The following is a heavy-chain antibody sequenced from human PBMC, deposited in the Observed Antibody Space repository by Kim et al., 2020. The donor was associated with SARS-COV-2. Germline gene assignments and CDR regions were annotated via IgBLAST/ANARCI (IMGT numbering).Heavy chain of an antibody. CDR2: ISWDGGST. J-gene: IGHJ6*02. D-gene: IGHD1-26*01. CDR1: GFTFDDYA. CDR3: AKDMGGGGYPGSYGMDV. V-gene: IGHV3-43D*03. Sequence: GGSLRLSCAASGFTFDDYAMHWVRQAPGKGLEWVSLISWDGGSTYYADSVKGRFTISRDNSKNSLYLQMNSLRAEDTALYYCAKDMGGGGYPGSYGMDVWNQGTAATVSS.